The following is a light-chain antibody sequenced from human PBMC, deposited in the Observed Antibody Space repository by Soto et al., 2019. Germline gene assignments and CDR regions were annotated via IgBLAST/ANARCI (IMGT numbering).Light chain of an antibody. Sequence: EIVLTQSPGTLSLSPGERATPSCRASQSVSSSYLAWYQQKPGQAARLLIYGASSRATGIPDRFSGSGSWSVFTLTISRLEPEDFAVYYCQQYGSSPVTFHGGTKVDIK. CDR1: QSVSSSY. V-gene: IGKV3-20*01. CDR3: QQYGSSPVT. CDR2: GAS. J-gene: IGKJ4*01.